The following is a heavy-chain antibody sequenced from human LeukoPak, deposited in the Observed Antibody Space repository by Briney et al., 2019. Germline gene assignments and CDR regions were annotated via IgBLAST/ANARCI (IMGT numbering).Heavy chain of an antibody. Sequence: GGSLRLSCAASGFTFSSYWMHWVRQAPGKGLVWFSRINSDGSTTNYADSVKGRFTISRDNAKNTLYLQMNSLRAEDTAVYYCAREIFSSGWYAFDNWGQGTLVTVSS. CDR3: AREIFSSGWYAFDN. CDR2: INSDGSTT. CDR1: GFTFSSYW. D-gene: IGHD6-19*01. J-gene: IGHJ4*02. V-gene: IGHV3-74*01.